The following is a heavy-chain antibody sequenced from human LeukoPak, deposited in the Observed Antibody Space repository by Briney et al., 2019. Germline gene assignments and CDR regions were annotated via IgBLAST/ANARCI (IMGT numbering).Heavy chain of an antibody. Sequence: SGGSLRLSCAASGFTFIDYDMHWVRQAIGKGLEWVSAICIRGDTHYSGCVRGRFTISREKSESSLYLQMNSVSAEDTAVYYCARGGIQVSGIDEFDYWGQGTLVTVSS. V-gene: IGHV3-13*01. CDR1: GFTFIDYD. CDR3: ARGGIQVSGIDEFDY. CDR2: ICIRGDT. D-gene: IGHD6-19*01. J-gene: IGHJ4*02.